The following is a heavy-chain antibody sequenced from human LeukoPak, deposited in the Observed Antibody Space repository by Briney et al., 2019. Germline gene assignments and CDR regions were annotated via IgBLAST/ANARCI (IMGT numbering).Heavy chain of an antibody. CDR1: GFTVISNY. J-gene: IGHJ4*02. CDR2: IHDGGIT. D-gene: IGHD4-17*01. V-gene: IGHV3-53*01. CDR3: AGDLHDYGDYVLDY. Sequence: AGGSLRLSCAASGFTVISNYMSWVRQAPGKGLECDSVIHDGGITYYADSVKGRFTISRDNSKNTVYLQMNSLRAGDTAVYYCAGDLHDYGDYVLDYWGQGTLVTVSS.